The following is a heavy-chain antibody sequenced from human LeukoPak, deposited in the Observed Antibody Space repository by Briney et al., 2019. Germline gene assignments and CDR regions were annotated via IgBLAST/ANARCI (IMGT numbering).Heavy chain of an antibody. CDR2: FDPEDGET. V-gene: IGHV1-24*01. CDR1: GYTFTSYG. J-gene: IGHJ4*02. Sequence: ASVKVSCKASGYTFTSYGISWVRQAPGKGLEWMGGFDPEDGETIYAQKFQGRVTMTEDTSTDTAYMELSSLRSEDTAVYYCATARRAGCLDYWGQGTLVTVSS. CDR3: ATARRAGCLDY. D-gene: IGHD6-13*01.